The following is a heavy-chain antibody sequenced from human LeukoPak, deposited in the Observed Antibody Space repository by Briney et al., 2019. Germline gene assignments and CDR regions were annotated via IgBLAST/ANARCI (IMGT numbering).Heavy chain of an antibody. CDR1: GFTFSSSA. CDR3: AKDIGPGYYDILTGYCGMDV. V-gene: IGHV3-30*18. D-gene: IGHD3-9*01. Sequence: GGSLRLSCAASGFTFSSSAMHWVRQAPGKGLEWVAVISYDESNKYYADSVKGRFTISRDNSKNTLYLQMNSLRAEDTALYYCAKDIGPGYYDILTGYCGMDVWGQGTTVTVSS. J-gene: IGHJ6*02. CDR2: ISYDESNK.